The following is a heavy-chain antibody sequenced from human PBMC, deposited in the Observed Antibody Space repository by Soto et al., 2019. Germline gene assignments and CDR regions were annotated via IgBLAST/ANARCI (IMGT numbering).Heavy chain of an antibody. D-gene: IGHD3-10*01. CDR1: GFTFSSYS. CDR3: ARDRHPIMVRGVIMGSNWFDP. Sequence: GGSLRLSCAASGFTFSSYSMNWVRQAPGKGLEWVSYISSSSTIYYADSVKGRFTISRDNAKNSLYLQMNSLRDEDTAVYYCARDRHPIMVRGVIMGSNWFDPWGQGTLVTVSS. J-gene: IGHJ5*02. V-gene: IGHV3-48*02. CDR2: ISSSSTI.